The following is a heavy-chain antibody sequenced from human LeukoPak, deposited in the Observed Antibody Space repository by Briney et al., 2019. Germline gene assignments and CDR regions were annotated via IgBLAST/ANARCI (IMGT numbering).Heavy chain of an antibody. D-gene: IGHD2-8*01. CDR3: ARLLVYNSGGEAFDY. Sequence: GGSLRLSCAASGFTFSTYGMTWVRQAPGKGLELVSGISGSAAATFYGDSVKGRFTISRDNAKNSLYLQMNSLRAEDTAVYYCARLLVYNSGGEAFDYWGPGTLVTVSS. CDR1: GFTFSTYG. V-gene: IGHV3-23*01. CDR2: ISGSAAAT. J-gene: IGHJ4*02.